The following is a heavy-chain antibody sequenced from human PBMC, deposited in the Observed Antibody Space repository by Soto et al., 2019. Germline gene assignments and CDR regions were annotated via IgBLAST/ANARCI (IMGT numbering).Heavy chain of an antibody. V-gene: IGHV3-48*01. CDR2: ISSSSSTI. Sequence: EVQLVESGGGLVQPGGSLRLSCAASGFTFSSYRMNWVRQAPGKGLEWVSYISSSSSTIYYADSVKGRFTISRDNAKNSLYLQMNSLRAEDTAVYYCARDPGGITMVRGVISDTFDYWGQGTLVTVSS. D-gene: IGHD3-10*01. J-gene: IGHJ4*02. CDR3: ARDPGGITMVRGVISDTFDY. CDR1: GFTFSSYR.